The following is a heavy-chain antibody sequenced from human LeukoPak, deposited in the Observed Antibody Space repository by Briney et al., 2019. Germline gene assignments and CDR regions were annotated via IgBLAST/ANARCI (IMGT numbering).Heavy chain of an antibody. CDR2: INHSGST. Sequence: SETLSLTCEVSGDSLNNIAWWTWIRQPPGKGLEWIGEINHSGSTNYNPSLKSRVTISVDTSKNQFSLKLSSVTAADTAVYYCARDGGSGYWGQGTLVTVSS. D-gene: IGHD2-15*01. CDR3: ARDGGSGY. V-gene: IGHV4/OR15-8*01. J-gene: IGHJ4*02. CDR1: GDSLNNIAW.